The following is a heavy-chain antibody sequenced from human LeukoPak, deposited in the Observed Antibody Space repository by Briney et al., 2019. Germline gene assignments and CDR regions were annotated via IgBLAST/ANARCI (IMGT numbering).Heavy chain of an antibody. CDR3: ARDSTGGNVVFDY. J-gene: IGHJ4*02. Sequence: SVKVSCKASGGTFSSYAISWVRQAPGQGLEWMGGIIPIFGTANYAQKFQGRVTITTDESTSTAYMELSSLRSVDTAVYYCARDSTGGNVVFDYWGQGTLVTVSS. CDR1: GGTFSSYA. CDR2: IIPIFGTA. D-gene: IGHD2-8*02. V-gene: IGHV1-69*05.